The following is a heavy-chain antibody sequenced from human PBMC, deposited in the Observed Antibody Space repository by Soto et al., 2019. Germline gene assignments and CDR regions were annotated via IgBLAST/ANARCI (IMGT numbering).Heavy chain of an antibody. V-gene: IGHV3-7*03. CDR1: AFTFSTYW. CDR2: IKQDGSEK. CDR3: VAESHVTPYYFEN. Sequence: GSLRLSCAASAFTFSTYWMSWVRQAPGKGLEWVANIKQDGSEKYYVDSVKGRFTISRDNAKNTLSLHMTSLQPEDTALYYCVAESHVTPYYFENWGQGALVTVSS. J-gene: IGHJ4*02. D-gene: IGHD2-21*02.